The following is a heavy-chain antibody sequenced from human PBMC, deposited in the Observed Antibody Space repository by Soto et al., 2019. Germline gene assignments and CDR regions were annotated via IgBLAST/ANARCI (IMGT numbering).Heavy chain of an antibody. V-gene: IGHV3-74*01. D-gene: IGHD3-10*01. CDR3: ARDFMARGRESNWFDL. CDR1: GFIFSSNW. CDR2: INGDGRNT. J-gene: IGHJ5*02. Sequence: EVQVVESGGGLVQPGGSLRLSCAASGFIFSSNWMHWVRQAPGKGPVWVGRINGDGRNTRYTDSVKGRFTISRDNAKNTLYLQMVSLRAEDTAVYYCARDFMARGRESNWFDLWGQGTVVTVSS.